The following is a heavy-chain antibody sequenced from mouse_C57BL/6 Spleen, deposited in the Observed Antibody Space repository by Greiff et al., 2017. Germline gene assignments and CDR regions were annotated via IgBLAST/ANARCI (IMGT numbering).Heavy chain of an antibody. V-gene: IGHV1-50*01. CDR3: ARGGGYDEDYYAMDY. CDR1: GYTFTSYW. Sequence: QVQLQQPGAELVKPGASVKLSCKASGYTFTSYWMQWVKQRPGQGLEWIGEIDPSDSYTNYNQKFKGKATLTVDTSSSTAYMQLSSLTSEDSAVYYCARGGGYDEDYYAMDYWGQGTSVTVSS. CDR2: IDPSDSYT. J-gene: IGHJ4*01. D-gene: IGHD2-2*01.